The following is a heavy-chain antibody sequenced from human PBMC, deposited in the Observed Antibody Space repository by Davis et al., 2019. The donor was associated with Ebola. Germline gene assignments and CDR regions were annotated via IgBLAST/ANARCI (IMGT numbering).Heavy chain of an antibody. CDR1: RGSISSYY. Sequence: MPSETLSLTCTVSRGSISSYYWSWIRQPPEKGLEWIGYIYYSGSTYYNQSLKSRVTMSIDTSRNQFSLQLSSLTAADTTVYYCARALGIAARASFYFDYWGPGTLVTVSS. CDR3: ARALGIAARASFYFDY. D-gene: IGHD6-6*01. J-gene: IGHJ4*02. V-gene: IGHV4-30-4*01. CDR2: IYYSGST.